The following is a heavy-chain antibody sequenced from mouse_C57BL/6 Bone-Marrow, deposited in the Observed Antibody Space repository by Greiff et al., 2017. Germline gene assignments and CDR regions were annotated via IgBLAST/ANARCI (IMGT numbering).Heavy chain of an antibody. D-gene: IGHD2-4*01. CDR3: ARDYEYGHFDY. CDR2: IDPSDSYT. CDR1: GYTFTSYW. V-gene: IGHV1-69*01. J-gene: IGHJ2*01. Sequence: QVQLQQPGAELVMPGASVKLSCKASGYTFTSYWMHWVKQRPGQGLEWIGEIDPSDSYTNYNQKFKGKSTLTVDKSSSTAYMQLSSLTSEDSAVYYCARDYEYGHFDYWGQGTTLTVSS.